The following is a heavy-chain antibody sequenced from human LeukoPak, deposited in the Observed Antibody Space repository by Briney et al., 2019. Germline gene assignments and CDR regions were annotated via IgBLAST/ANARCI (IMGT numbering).Heavy chain of an antibody. CDR3: ARGRITTYAFDI. CDR1: GYTFTSYY. D-gene: IGHD3-10*01. J-gene: IGHJ3*02. CDR2: INPSGGST. Sequence: GASVKVSCKASGYTFTSYYMHWVRQAPGQGLEWMGIINPSGGSTSYAQKFQGRVNMTRDMSTSTVYMELSSLRSEDTAVYYCARGRITTYAFDIWGQGTMVTVSS. V-gene: IGHV1-46*01.